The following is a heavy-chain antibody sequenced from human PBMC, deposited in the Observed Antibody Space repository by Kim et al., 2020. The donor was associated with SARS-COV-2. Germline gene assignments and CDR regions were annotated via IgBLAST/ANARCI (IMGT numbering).Heavy chain of an antibody. V-gene: IGHV4-31*02. J-gene: IGHJ4*02. D-gene: IGHD3-10*01. Sequence: LKNRVTISVDTSKNQFSLKLSSVTAADTAVYYCAILLWFRDPPVTAYFDYWGQGTLVTVSS. CDR3: AILLWFRDPPVTAYFDY.